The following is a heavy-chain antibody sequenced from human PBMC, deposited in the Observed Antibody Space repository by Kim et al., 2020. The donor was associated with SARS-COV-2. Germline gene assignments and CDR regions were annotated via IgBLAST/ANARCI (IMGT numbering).Heavy chain of an antibody. Sequence: GGSLRLSCAASGFTFSNYAMSWVRLAPGKGLEWVSAISGSDGSTYYVDSVKGRFTISRDNSKNTLYLQMNSLRADDTAVYYCAYITVASPFDYWGQGTLVTVSS. D-gene: IGHD6-19*01. CDR1: GFTFSNYA. CDR3: AYITVASPFDY. CDR2: ISGSDGST. V-gene: IGHV3-23*01. J-gene: IGHJ4*02.